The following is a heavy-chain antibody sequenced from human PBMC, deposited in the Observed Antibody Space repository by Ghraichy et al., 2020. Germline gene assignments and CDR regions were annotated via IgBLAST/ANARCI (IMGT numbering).Heavy chain of an antibody. Sequence: LSLTCAASGFSFSSSWMSWVRQAPGKGLEWVSALRGSGDSTYYADSVKGRFTISRNNSKNTLYLQMNSLSVEDTAVYFCAKGRSTTNHYDYWGQGTLVTVSS. CDR2: LRGSGDST. J-gene: IGHJ4*02. D-gene: IGHD2/OR15-2a*01. CDR3: AKGRSTTNHYDY. CDR1: GFSFSSSW. V-gene: IGHV3-23*01.